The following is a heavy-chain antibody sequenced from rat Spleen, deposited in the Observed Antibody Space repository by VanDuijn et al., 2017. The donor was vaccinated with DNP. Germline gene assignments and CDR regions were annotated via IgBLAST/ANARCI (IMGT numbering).Heavy chain of an antibody. CDR1: GFTFSDYY. CDR2: INYDGGRT. V-gene: IGHV5-20*01. Sequence: EVQLVESGGGLVQPGRSLKLSCAASGFTFSDYYMAWVRQAPTKGLEWVAYINYDGGRTNYGDSVKGRFTISRDNAKSSLYLQMDSLRSEDTATYYCTTDLAYWGQGTLVTVSS. J-gene: IGHJ3*01. CDR3: TTDLAY.